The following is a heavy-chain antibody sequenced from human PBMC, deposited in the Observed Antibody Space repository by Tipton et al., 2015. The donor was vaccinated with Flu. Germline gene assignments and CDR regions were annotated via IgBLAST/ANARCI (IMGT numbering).Heavy chain of an antibody. CDR1: GASIKNCSSF. V-gene: IGHV4-39*07. CDR3: ARACGSGGNRWFDP. Sequence: TLSLTCIVSGASIKNCSSFWGWIRQPPGKGLEWIGKIYYNGHIYYNPSLKSRVTISVDTSKDQFSLNLSSVTAADTAVYYCARACGSGGNRWFDPWGQGALVTVSS. D-gene: IGHD2-15*01. J-gene: IGHJ5*02. CDR2: IYYNGHI.